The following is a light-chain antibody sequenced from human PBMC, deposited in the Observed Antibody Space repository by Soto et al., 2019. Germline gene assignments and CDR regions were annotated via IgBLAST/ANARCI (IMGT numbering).Light chain of an antibody. J-gene: IGKJ3*01. CDR1: QSISNR. CDR3: QQSSTSPIT. CDR2: TAS. Sequence: DIQMTQSPSSLSAYVGDRVTITCRASQSISNRLNWYQQQPGKAPKLLIYTASSLETGVPSRFSGSGSGTDFTLTINSLQPEDFATYYCQQSSTSPITFGPGTKVDF. V-gene: IGKV1-39*01.